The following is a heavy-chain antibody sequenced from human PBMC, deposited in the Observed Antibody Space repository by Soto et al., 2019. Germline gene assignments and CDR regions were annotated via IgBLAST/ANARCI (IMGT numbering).Heavy chain of an antibody. CDR2: ISYDGSNK. CDR3: AKDFTWGELLDWYFDL. CDR1: GFTFSSYG. J-gene: IGHJ2*01. V-gene: IGHV3-30*18. D-gene: IGHD1-26*01. Sequence: QVQLVESGGGVVQPGRSLRLSCAASGFTFSSYGMHWVRQAPGKGLEWVAVISYDGSNKYYADSVKGRFTISRDNSKNMLYLQMNSLRAEDTAVYYCAKDFTWGELLDWYFDLWGRGTLVTVSS.